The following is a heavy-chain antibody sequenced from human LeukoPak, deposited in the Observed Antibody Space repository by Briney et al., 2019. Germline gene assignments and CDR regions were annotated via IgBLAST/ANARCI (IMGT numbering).Heavy chain of an antibody. CDR2: ISAYNGNT. CDR3: ARRGRARNWNDGGYFDY. CDR1: GYTFTSYG. Sequence: GASVKVSCKASGYTFTSYGISWVRQAPGQGLEWMGWISAYNGNTNYAQKLQGRVTMTTDTSTSTAYMELRSLRSDDTAVYYCARRGRARNWNDGGYFDYWGQGTLVTVSS. D-gene: IGHD1-1*01. J-gene: IGHJ4*02. V-gene: IGHV1-18*01.